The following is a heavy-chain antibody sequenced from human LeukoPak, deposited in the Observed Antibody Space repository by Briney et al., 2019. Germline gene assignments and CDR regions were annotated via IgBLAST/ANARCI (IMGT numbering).Heavy chain of an antibody. D-gene: IGHD3-10*01. CDR2: FSINCGAT. CDR1: GFPFNTYS. CDR3: VRGVLPSLVRSSGMSY. V-gene: IGHV3-23*01. J-gene: IGHJ4*02. Sequence: GGSLRLSCAASGFPFNTYSLAWVRQATGKGEEWVSSFSINCGATYYADPVKGRFTISRDNSSNSLYLKMHSLRADDTAVYYCVRGVLPSLVRSSGMSYWGQGTLVTVSS.